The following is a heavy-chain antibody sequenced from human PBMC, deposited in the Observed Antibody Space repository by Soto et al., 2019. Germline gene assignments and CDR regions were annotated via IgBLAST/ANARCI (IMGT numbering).Heavy chain of an antibody. V-gene: IGHV1-46*01. CDR2: INPSGGST. D-gene: IGHD3-22*01. J-gene: IGHJ4*02. CDR3: ARELLRDSSGYQHFDY. Sequence: ASEKVSCKASGYTFTGYYMHWVRQAPGQGLEWMGIINPSGGSTSYAQKFQGRVTMTRDTSTSTVYMELSSLRSEDTAVYYCARELLRDSSGYQHFDYWGQGTLVTVSS. CDR1: GYTFTGYY.